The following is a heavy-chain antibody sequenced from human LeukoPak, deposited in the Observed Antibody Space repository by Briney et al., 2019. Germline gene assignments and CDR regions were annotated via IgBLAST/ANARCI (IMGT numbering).Heavy chain of an antibody. V-gene: IGHV4-59*08. D-gene: IGHD5-24*01. J-gene: IGHJ5*02. Sequence: SETLSLTCTVSGGSIISYYWSWIRQPPGKGLEYIGYIYSSGSTNYNPSLKSRVTISVDTSKNHFSLKLRSVTAADTAVYYCARLESASFDPWGQGTLVTVSS. CDR1: GGSIISYY. CDR3: ARLESASFDP. CDR2: IYSSGST.